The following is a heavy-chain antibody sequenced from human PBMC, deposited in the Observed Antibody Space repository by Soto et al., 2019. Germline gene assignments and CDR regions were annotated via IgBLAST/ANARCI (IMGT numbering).Heavy chain of an antibody. D-gene: IGHD3-9*01. CDR3: ARDLRIYDILTGYDI. CDR1: GYTFTSYG. CDR2: ISAYNGNT. V-gene: IGHV1-18*01. Sequence: ASVKVSCKASGYTFTSYGISWVRQAPGQGLERMGWISAYNGNTNYAQKLQGRVTMTTDTSTSTAYMELRSLRSDDTAVYYCARDLRIYDILTGYDIWGQGTMVTVSS. J-gene: IGHJ3*02.